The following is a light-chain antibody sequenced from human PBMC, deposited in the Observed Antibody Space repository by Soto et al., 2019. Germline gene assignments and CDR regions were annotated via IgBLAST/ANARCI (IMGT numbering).Light chain of an antibody. CDR1: QSISYSSNKKNQ. V-gene: IGKV4-1*01. CDR2: WAS. Sequence: DIVMTQSPDSLAVSLGERATINCKSSQSISYSSNKKNQLAWYQQKPGQPPQLLIYWASTRESGVPDRFSGSGSGTDFTFTISSMQAEDVAVYYCQQYHSVPVTFGQGTRLDIK. J-gene: IGKJ5*01. CDR3: QQYHSVPVT.